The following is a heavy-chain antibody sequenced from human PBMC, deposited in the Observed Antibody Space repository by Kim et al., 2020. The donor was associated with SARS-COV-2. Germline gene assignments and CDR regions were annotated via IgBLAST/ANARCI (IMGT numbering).Heavy chain of an antibody. CDR2: IHYSGST. Sequence: SETLSLTCTVSGGSISSGDYYWSWIRQPPGKGLEWIGYIHYSGSTYYNPSLKSRVTISVDTSKNQFSLKLSSVTAADTAVYYCAGTPLRGSYWSGGWGAFDIWGQGTMVTVSS. CDR3: AGTPLRGSYWSGGWGAFDI. J-gene: IGHJ3*02. V-gene: IGHV4-30-4*01. D-gene: IGHD1-26*01. CDR1: GGSISSGDYY.